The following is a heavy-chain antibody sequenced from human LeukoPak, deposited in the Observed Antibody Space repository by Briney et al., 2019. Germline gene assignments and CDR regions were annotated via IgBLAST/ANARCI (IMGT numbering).Heavy chain of an antibody. V-gene: IGHV4-39*01. D-gene: IGHD4-17*01. J-gene: IGHJ6*02. CDR2: IYYSGST. CDR1: GGSISSSSYY. Sequence: SETLSLTSTVSGGSISSSSYYWGWIRQPPGKGLEWIGSIYYSGSTYYNPSLKSRVTISVDTSKNLFSLKLSSVTAADTAVYYCAGRYGDYHDYYYGMDVWGQGTTVTVSS. CDR3: AGRYGDYHDYYYGMDV.